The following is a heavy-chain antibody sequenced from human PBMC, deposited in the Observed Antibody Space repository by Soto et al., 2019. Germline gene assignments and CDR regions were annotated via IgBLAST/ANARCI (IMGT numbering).Heavy chain of an antibody. CDR3: AKGHTTSVFSYFDL. J-gene: IGHJ2*01. D-gene: IGHD1-1*01. CDR1: GFTFDDYA. CDR2: LSWNSGKI. Sequence: EVQLVESGGGLVQPGRSLRLSCAASGFTFDDYAMNWVRPAPGKGLEWVSSLSWNSGKIVYADSVKGRFTISRDNAKNSLYLQMSRRRAEDTAVYYCAKGHTTSVFSYFDLWGRGVLVTVSS. V-gene: IGHV3-9*01.